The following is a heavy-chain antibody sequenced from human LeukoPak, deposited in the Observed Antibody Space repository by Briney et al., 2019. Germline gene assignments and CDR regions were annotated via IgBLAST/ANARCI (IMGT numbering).Heavy chain of an antibody. D-gene: IGHD7-27*01. CDR3: ARGTGMVPTNWGFFYFYGLDV. CDR1: GYTFSSHD. J-gene: IGHJ6*02. CDR2: MSPSSGKA. V-gene: IGHV1-8*01. Sequence: ASVKVSCKASGYTFSSHDINWVRQATGQGLEWMGWMSPSSGKADHAQQFQGRVVMTMNTSITTVYMELSGLTSDDTAMYYCARGTGMVPTNWGFFYFYGLDVWGQGTTVTVSS.